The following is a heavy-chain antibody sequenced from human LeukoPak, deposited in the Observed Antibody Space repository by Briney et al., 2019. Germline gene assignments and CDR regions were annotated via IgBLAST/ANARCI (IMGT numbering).Heavy chain of an antibody. CDR1: GYSFTTYL. Sequence: GESLKISCKGSGYSFTTYLIAWVRQMPGKGLEWMGIIYPGDSDTRYSPSFQGQATISAAKPISTAFLQWSSLKASDTAMYYCARQQVAYYYYYGMDVWGKGTTVTVSS. V-gene: IGHV5-51*01. CDR2: IYPGDSDT. J-gene: IGHJ6*04. CDR3: ARQQVAYYYYYGMDV. D-gene: IGHD2-15*01.